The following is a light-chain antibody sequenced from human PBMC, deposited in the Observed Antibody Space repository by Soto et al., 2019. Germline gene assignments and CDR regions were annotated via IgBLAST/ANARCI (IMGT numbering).Light chain of an antibody. V-gene: IGLV1-40*01. J-gene: IGLJ3*02. CDR1: SSNIGAVYD. CDR2: GNN. Sequence: QSVLTQPPSVSGAPGQRVTVSCTGISSNIGAVYDVHWYQQLPGTAPKLLIYGNNNRPSGVPDRFSGSKSGTSASLAITGLQAEDEADYFCQSFDSSPSAWVFGGGTKVTVL. CDR3: QSFDSSPSAWV.